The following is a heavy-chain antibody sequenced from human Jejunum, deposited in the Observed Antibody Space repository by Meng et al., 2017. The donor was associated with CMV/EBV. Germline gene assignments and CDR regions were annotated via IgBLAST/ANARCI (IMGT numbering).Heavy chain of an antibody. J-gene: IGHJ3*02. V-gene: IGHV3-74*01. Sequence: SRFPFGTKWMLWFLQAPGQGLVWVSRIDSDGSTTSYADSVKGRFTISRDNAKNTLYLEMNSLRVGDTAVYYCASSMQFDMDAFDMWGQGTMVTVSS. CDR3: ASSMQFDMDAFDM. CDR2: IDSDGSTT. CDR1: RFPFGTKW. D-gene: IGHD2-15*01.